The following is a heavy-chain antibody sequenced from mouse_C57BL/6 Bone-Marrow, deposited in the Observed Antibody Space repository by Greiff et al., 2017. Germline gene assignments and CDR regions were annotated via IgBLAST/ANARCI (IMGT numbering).Heavy chain of an antibody. V-gene: IGHV5-17*01. CDR3: ASPLLWLRRDGAWFAY. CDR1: GFTFSDYG. D-gene: IGHD2-2*01. J-gene: IGHJ3*01. Sequence: EVQVVESGGGLVKPGGSLKLSCAASGFTFSDYGMHWVRQAPEKGLEWVAYISSGSSTIYYADTVKGRFTISRDNAKNTLFLQMTSLRSEDTAMYYCASPLLWLRRDGAWFAYWGQGTLVTVSA. CDR2: ISSGSSTI.